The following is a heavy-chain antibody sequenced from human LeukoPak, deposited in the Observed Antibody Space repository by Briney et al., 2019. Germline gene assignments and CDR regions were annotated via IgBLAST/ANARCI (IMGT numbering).Heavy chain of an antibody. CDR3: ATSFWSGYPSNWFDP. CDR2: FDPEDGET. Sequence: ASVKVSCKVSGYTLTELSMHRVRHAPGKGLEWMGGFDPEDGETIYAQKFQGRVTMTEDTSTDTAYMELSSLRSEDTAVYYCATSFWSGYPSNWFDPWGQGTLVTVSS. D-gene: IGHD3-3*01. V-gene: IGHV1-24*01. J-gene: IGHJ5*02. CDR1: GYTLTELS.